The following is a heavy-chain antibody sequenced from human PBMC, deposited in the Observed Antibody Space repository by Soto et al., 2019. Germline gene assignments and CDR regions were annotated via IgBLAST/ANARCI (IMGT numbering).Heavy chain of an antibody. J-gene: IGHJ4*02. Sequence: SETLSLTCTVSGGSMSEYFWSWIRQSPGKGLEWIGYIYYLGSTDYNPSLKSRVTISVDTSKRQFSLRLTSVTAADTAVYYCARDGYDGSGSPYPAYWGPGTLVTVSS. V-gene: IGHV4-59*01. CDR2: IYYLGST. CDR3: ARDGYDGSGSPYPAY. D-gene: IGHD3-10*01. CDR1: GGSMSEYF.